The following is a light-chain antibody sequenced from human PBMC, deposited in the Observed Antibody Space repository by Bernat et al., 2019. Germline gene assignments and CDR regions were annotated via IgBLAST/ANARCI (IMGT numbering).Light chain of an antibody. Sequence: DIQMTQSPSSLSASVGDRVTITCRASQTIANYLNWYQQEPGRAPKHLIYESSTLHSGVPSRFSGSGSGTEFTLTIRSLQPEDFATYCCQQSHIAPPNPFGQGTRLDI. V-gene: IGKV1-39*01. CDR1: QTIANY. CDR2: ESS. J-gene: IGKJ5*01. CDR3: QQSHIAPPNP.